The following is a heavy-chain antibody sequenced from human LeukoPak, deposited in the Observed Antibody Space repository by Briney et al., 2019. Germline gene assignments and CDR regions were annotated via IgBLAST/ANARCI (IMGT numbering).Heavy chain of an antibody. J-gene: IGHJ3*02. CDR3: ARADGDYDAFDI. Sequence: SETLSLTCTVSGGSISSYYWSWIRQPPGKGLEWIGYIYYSGSTNYDPSLKSRVTISVDTSKNQFSLKLSSVTAADTAVYYCARADGDYDAFDIWGQGTMVTVSS. CDR1: GGSISSYY. D-gene: IGHD4-17*01. CDR2: IYYSGST. V-gene: IGHV4-59*01.